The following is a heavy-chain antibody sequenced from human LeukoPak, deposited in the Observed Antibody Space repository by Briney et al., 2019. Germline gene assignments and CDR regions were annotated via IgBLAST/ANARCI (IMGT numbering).Heavy chain of an antibody. CDR2: IYYSGST. J-gene: IGHJ4*02. CDR1: GGSISSYY. V-gene: IGHV4-59*08. Sequence: KTSETLSLTCTVSGGSISSYYWSWIRQPPGKGLEWIGYIYYSGSTNYNPSLKGRVTISVDTSKNQFSLKLSSVTAADTAVYYWARGGASSSWARGYFDYWGQGTLVTVSS. CDR3: ARGGASSSWARGYFDY. D-gene: IGHD6-13*01.